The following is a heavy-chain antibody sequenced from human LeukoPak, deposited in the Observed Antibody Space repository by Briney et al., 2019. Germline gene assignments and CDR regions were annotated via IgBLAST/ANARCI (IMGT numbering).Heavy chain of an antibody. CDR3: ARRHDYGVQDRVVDY. V-gene: IGHV4-34*01. J-gene: IGHJ4*02. D-gene: IGHD4-17*01. Sequence: GSLRLSCAASGXAFNDAWMSWIRQPPGKGLEWIGEINRSGSTNYNPSLKSRVTISVDTSKNQFSLKLSSVTAADTAMYYCARRHDYGVQDRVVDYWGQGTLVTVSS. CDR1: GXAFNDAW. CDR2: INRSGST.